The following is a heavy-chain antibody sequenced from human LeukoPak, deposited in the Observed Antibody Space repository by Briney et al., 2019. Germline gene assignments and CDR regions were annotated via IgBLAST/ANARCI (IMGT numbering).Heavy chain of an antibody. V-gene: IGHV4-39*01. CDR2: IYYSGST. CDR1: GGSISSSSYY. D-gene: IGHD6-6*01. Sequence: PSETLSLTCTVSGGSISSSSYYWGGIRRPPGKGLEWIGSIYYSGSTYYNPSLKSRVTISVDTSKNQFSLKLSSVTAADTAVYCCASPSEEYSSSFGPLYYYYYGMDVWGQGTTVTVSS. J-gene: IGHJ6*02. CDR3: ASPSEEYSSSFGPLYYYYYGMDV.